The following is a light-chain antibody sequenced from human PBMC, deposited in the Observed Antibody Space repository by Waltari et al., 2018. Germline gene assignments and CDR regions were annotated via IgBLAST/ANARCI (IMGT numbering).Light chain of an antibody. Sequence: QSALTQPASVSGSPGQSIPISCTGRNSDVGTYNYVSWYQQYPGKPPKLVIHDVSSRPSGTSYRFSGSKSGNTASLTISGLQAEDEADYYCSSYTTSDVVVFGGGTKVTVL. CDR3: SSYTTSDVVV. V-gene: IGLV2-14*03. CDR1: NSDVGTYNY. CDR2: DVS. J-gene: IGLJ2*01.